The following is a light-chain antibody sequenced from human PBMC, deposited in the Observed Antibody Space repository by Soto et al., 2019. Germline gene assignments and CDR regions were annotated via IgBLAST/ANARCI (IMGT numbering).Light chain of an antibody. CDR1: QSVSSY. CDR2: DAS. CDR3: QQRSNRPLT. V-gene: IGKV3-11*01. J-gene: IGKJ5*01. Sequence: EIVLTQSPATLSLSPVERATLSCRASQSVSSYLAWYQQKPGQVPRLLIYDASNRATGIPARFSGSGSGTDFTRTISSLEPEDFAVYYCQQRSNRPLTFGQGTRLEIK.